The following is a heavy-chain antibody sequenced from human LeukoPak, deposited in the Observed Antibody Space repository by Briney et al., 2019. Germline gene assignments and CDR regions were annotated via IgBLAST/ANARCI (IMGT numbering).Heavy chain of an antibody. V-gene: IGHV7-4-1*02. Sequence: GASVKVSCKASGYIFTDYAINWVRQAPGQGLEWMGWITGDTGDPTYARGFTGRFVFSLDTSVTTAYLQINNLKADNTAVYYCARDGARLDVWGQGTTVTVSS. CDR1: GYIFTDYA. J-gene: IGHJ6*02. CDR2: ITGDTGDP. CDR3: ARDGARLDV. D-gene: IGHD4/OR15-4a*01.